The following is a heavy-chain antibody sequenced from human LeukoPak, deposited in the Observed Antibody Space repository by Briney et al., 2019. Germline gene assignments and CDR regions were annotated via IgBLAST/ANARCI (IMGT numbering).Heavy chain of an antibody. V-gene: IGHV4-4*07. CDR3: ARGDDFDI. Sequence: SETLSLTCTASGGSISSYFWSWIRQPAGKGLEWIGRIYTSGSTNYNPSLKSRVTMSVDTSKKEFSLKLRSVTAADTAVYYCARGDDFDIWGHGTMVTVSS. CDR1: GGSISSYF. J-gene: IGHJ3*02. CDR2: IYTSGST.